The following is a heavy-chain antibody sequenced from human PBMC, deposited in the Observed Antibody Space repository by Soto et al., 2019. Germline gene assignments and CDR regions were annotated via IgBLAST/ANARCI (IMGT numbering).Heavy chain of an antibody. J-gene: IGHJ4*02. Sequence: QVQLVESGGGVVQPGRSLRLSCAASGFTFSSYAMHWVRQAPGKGLEWVAVISYDGSNKYYADSVKGRFTISRDNSKNTLYLRMNSLRAEDTAVYYCARDGSRYYFDYWGQGTLVTVSS. CDR3: ARDGSRYYFDY. CDR1: GFTFSSYA. D-gene: IGHD6-13*01. V-gene: IGHV3-30-3*01. CDR2: ISYDGSNK.